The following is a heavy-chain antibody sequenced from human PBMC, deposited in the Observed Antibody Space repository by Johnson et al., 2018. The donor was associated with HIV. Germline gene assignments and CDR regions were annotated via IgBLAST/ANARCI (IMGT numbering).Heavy chain of an antibody. V-gene: IGHV3-11*04. CDR1: GFTFSDYY. J-gene: IGHJ3*01. CDR2: ITPSGTTI. CDR3: AKRRVAGDDAFDV. D-gene: IGHD6-19*01. Sequence: QVQLVESGGGLVKPGGSLRLSCAASGFTFSDYYMSWIRQAPGKGLEWVSYITPSGTTIYNADYVKGRFTISRDNAKKSLYPQMTSLRAEDTAMYYCAKRRVAGDDAFDVWGQGTMVIVSS.